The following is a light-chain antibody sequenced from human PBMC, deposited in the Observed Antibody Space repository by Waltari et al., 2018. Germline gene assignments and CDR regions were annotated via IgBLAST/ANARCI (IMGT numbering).Light chain of an antibody. CDR2: WAS. J-gene: IGKJ1*01. V-gene: IGKV4-1*01. Sequence: DIVMTQSPASLAVSLGERATINCKSSQSVLYSSNNKNYIAWYQQKPGQPPKLLIYWASTRESVVPDRFSGSGSGTDFTLTISSLQAEDVAVYYCQQYYSTPTWTFGQGTKVEIK. CDR1: QSVLYSSNNKNY. CDR3: QQYYSTPTWT.